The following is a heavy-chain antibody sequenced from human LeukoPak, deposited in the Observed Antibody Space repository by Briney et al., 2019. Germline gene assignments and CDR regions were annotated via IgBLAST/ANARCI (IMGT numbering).Heavy chain of an antibody. J-gene: IGHJ4*02. CDR3: TTGYCSRTSCYYFDY. V-gene: IGHV3-15*01. D-gene: IGHD2-2*01. CDR1: GFTFSNAW. CDR2: IKSKTDGGTT. Sequence: GGSLRLSCAASGFTFSNAWMSWVRQAPGKGLEWVCRIKSKTDGGTTDYAAPVKGRFTISRDDSKNTLYLQMNSLKTEDTAVYYCTTGYCSRTSCYYFDYWGQGTLVTVSS.